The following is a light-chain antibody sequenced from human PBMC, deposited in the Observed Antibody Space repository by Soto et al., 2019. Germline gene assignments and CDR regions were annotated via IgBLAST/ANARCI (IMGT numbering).Light chain of an antibody. CDR3: QQTYDMPWT. V-gene: IGKV1-39*01. J-gene: IGKJ1*01. CDR2: GAS. CDR1: QPISTF. Sequence: DVHMTQSPSSLSASVGDTVTITCRASQPISTFLNWYQEKPGTAPKLLIYGASTLHNGVPSRFKGSDSGTDFTLTISSLQPEDFAIYYCQQTYDMPWTFGPGTKVEI.